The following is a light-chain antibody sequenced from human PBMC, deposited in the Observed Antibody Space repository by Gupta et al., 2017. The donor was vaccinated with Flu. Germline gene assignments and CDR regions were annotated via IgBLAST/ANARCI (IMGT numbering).Light chain of an antibody. Sequence: DIQMTQSPSSLSASVGDRVIITCRASQSISNYVNWYQQKSGKAPKLLIYAASSLQSGVPSRFSGSGSGTDFTLTISSLQLEDFATYYCQQSYGTLYSFGQGTKLEIK. CDR1: QSISNY. CDR2: AAS. CDR3: QQSYGTLYS. V-gene: IGKV1-39*01. J-gene: IGKJ2*03.